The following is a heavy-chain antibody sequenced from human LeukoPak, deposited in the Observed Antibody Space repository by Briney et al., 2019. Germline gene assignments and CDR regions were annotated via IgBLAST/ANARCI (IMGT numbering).Heavy chain of an antibody. Sequence: ASVKVSCKASGYTFTSYGISWVRQAPGQGLEWMGWISAYNGNTNYAQKLQGRVTMTTDTSTSTAYMELRSLRSDDTAVYYCAREQYSRQTTDDAFGIWGQGTMVTVSS. CDR3: AREQYSRQTTDDAFGI. CDR2: ISAYNGNT. D-gene: IGHD1-14*01. CDR1: GYTFTSYG. V-gene: IGHV1-18*01. J-gene: IGHJ3*02.